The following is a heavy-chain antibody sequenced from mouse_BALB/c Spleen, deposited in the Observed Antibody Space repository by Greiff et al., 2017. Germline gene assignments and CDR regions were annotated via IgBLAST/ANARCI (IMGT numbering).Heavy chain of an antibody. CDR3: GRGRSLLAMDY. V-gene: IGHV7-3*02. Sequence: EVKLVESGGGLVQPGGSLRLSCATSGFTFTDYYMSWVRQPPGKALEWLGFIRNKANGYTTDYSASVKGRFTISRDNSQSILYLQMNTLRAEDSATYYCGRGRSLLAMDYWGQGTSVTVSS. CDR1: GFTFTDYY. J-gene: IGHJ4*01. CDR2: IRNKANGYTT.